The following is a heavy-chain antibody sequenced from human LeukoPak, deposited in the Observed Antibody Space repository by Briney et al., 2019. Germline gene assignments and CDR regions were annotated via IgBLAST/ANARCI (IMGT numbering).Heavy chain of an antibody. D-gene: IGHD3-22*01. V-gene: IGHV3-49*03. CDR1: GFTFGDYA. Sequence: QTGGSLRLSCTASGFTFGDYAMSWFRQAPGKGLEWVGFIRSKAYGGTTEYAASVKGRFTISRDDSKSIAYLQMNSLKTEDTAVYYCTRGRTHYYYDSSGYYFWGQGTLVTVSS. CDR3: TRGRTHYYYDSSGYYF. J-gene: IGHJ4*02. CDR2: IRSKAYGGTT.